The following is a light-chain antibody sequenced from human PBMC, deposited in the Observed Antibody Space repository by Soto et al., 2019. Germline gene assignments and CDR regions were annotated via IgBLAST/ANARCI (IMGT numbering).Light chain of an antibody. V-gene: IGKV3-20*01. CDR3: QRYGISPQRFT. J-gene: IGKJ3*01. CDR1: QSVNSRY. CDR2: GAS. Sequence: EIVLTQFPGTLSLSPGERATLSCRASQSVNSRYLAWYQQKPGQAPRLLIYGASSRATGIPDRFSGSGSGSDFTLTISRLEPEDFAVYYCQRYGISPQRFTFGPGTKVAIK.